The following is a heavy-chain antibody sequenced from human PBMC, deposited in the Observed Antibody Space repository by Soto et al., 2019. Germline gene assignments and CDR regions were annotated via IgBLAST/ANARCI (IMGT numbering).Heavy chain of an antibody. CDR1: RFTFSSYA. CDR3: DCAPGAWGRAGSDAFDF. D-gene: IGHD6-13*01. V-gene: IGHV3-23*01. Sequence: GGSLRLSCAASRFTFSSYAMNWVRQAPGKGLEWVSVISDSGGSTYYADSVKGRFTISRDNSKNSLYLQMNRLRAEDTAVYYCDCAPGAWGRAGSDAFDFWGQGTLVTVSS. J-gene: IGHJ3*01. CDR2: ISDSGGST.